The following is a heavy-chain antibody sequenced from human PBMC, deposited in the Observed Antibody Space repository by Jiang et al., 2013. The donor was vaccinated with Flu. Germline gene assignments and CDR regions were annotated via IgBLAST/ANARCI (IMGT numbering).Heavy chain of an antibody. CDR2: IYSGGST. J-gene: IGHJ4*02. V-gene: IGHV3-66*01. CDR3: ARDSSSSSY. Sequence: VIYSGGSTYYADSVKGRFTISRDNSKNTLYLQMNSLRAEDTAVYYCARDSSSSSYWGQGTLVTVSS. D-gene: IGHD6-6*01.